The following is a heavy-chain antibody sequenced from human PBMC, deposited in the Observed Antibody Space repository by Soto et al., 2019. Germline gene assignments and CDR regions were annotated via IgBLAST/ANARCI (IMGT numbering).Heavy chain of an antibody. D-gene: IGHD2-2*01. CDR2: IYTVGTT. CDR3: ARAGGYCSSTSCYYFDY. J-gene: IGHJ4*02. CDR1: GFTVSSNY. V-gene: IGHV3-53*01. Sequence: GGSLRLSCAASGFTVSSNYMTWVRQAPGKGLEWVSIIYTVGTTYYADSVKGRFTISRDNSKNTLYLQMNSLRAEDTAVYYCARAGGYCSSTSCYYFDYWGQGTLVTVSS.